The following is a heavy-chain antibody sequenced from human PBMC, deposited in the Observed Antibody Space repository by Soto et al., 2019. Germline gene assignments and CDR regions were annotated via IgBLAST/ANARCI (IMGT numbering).Heavy chain of an antibody. Sequence: SETLSLTCAVYGGSFSGYYWSWIRQPPGKGLEWIGEINHSGSTNYNPSLKSRVTISVDTSKNQFSLKLSSVTAADTAVYYCARGGETGLLAAAGYYYYYYMDVWGKGTTVTVSS. D-gene: IGHD6-13*01. CDR3: ARGGETGLLAAAGYYYYYYMDV. V-gene: IGHV4-34*01. CDR1: GGSFSGYY. CDR2: INHSGST. J-gene: IGHJ6*03.